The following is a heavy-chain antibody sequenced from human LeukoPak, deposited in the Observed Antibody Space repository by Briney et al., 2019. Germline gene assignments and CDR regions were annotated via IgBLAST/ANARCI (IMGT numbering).Heavy chain of an antibody. CDR3: ARDGHPYSSSWYGGGSYTYFDY. D-gene: IGHD6-13*01. CDR1: GYTFTSYD. Sequence: ASVNVSCKASGYTFTSYDINWVRQAAGQGRAWMGWISAYNGNTNYAQKLQGRVTITTDTSTSTAYMELRSLRSDDTAVYYCARDGHPYSSSWYGGGSYTYFDYWGQGTLVTVSS. CDR2: ISAYNGNT. V-gene: IGHV1-18*01. J-gene: IGHJ4*02.